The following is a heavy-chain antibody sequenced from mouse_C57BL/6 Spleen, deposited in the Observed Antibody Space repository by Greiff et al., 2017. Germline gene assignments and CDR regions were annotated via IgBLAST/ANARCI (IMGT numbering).Heavy chain of an antibody. CDR3: ARYDTTVVAPLFDY. CDR2: IRNKANGYTT. J-gene: IGHJ2*01. D-gene: IGHD1-1*01. Sequence: EVKLMESGGGLVQPGGSLSLSCAASGFTFTDYYMSWVRQPPGKALEWLGFIRNKANGYTTEYSASVKGRFTISRDNSQSILYLQMNALRAEDSATYYCARYDTTVVAPLFDYWGQGTTLTVSS. V-gene: IGHV7-3*01. CDR1: GFTFTDYY.